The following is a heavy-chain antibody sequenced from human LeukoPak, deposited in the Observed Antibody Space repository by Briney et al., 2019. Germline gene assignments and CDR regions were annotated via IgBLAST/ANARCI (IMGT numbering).Heavy chain of an antibody. J-gene: IGHJ5*02. CDR1: GYTFTGYY. CDR2: INPNSGGT. V-gene: IGHV1-2*02. Sequence: ASVKVSCKASGYTFTGYYMHWVRQAPGQGLEWMGWINPNSGGTKYAQKFQGRVTMTRDTSISTAYMELSRLRSDDTAVYYCARDSSGIAAAGTSLVTWGQGTLVPVSS. CDR3: ARDSSGIAAAGTSLVT. D-gene: IGHD6-13*01.